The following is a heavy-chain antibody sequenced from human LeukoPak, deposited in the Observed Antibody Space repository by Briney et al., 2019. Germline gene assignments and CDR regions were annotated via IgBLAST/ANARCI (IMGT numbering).Heavy chain of an antibody. CDR3: TRGYYDSSDFEYFHH. CDR1: GYSFTDYY. D-gene: IGHD3-22*01. Sequence: ASVKVSCKTSGYSFTDYYMHWVRQAPGQGLEWMGWINPNSGGTNFAQRFQDRVTMTRDMSISTAYMELNRLRSDDTAIYYCTRGYYDSSDFEYFHHWGQGTLVTVSS. CDR2: INPNSGGT. V-gene: IGHV1-2*02. J-gene: IGHJ1*01.